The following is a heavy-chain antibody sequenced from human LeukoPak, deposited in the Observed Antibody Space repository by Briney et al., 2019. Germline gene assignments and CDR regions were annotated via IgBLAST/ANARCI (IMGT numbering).Heavy chain of an antibody. CDR3: ARVFLVAATSFDY. Sequence: PGGSLRLSCAASGFTFSSYSMNWVRQAPGKGLEWVSSISGSNSYIYYADSMKGRFTISRDNAKNSLYLQMNSLRAEDTAVYYCARVFLVAATSFDYWGQGTLVTVSS. J-gene: IGHJ4*02. CDR2: ISGSNSYI. CDR1: GFTFSSYS. V-gene: IGHV3-21*01. D-gene: IGHD2-15*01.